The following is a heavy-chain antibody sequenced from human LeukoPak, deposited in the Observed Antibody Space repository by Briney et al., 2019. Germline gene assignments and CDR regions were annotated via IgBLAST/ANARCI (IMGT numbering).Heavy chain of an antibody. D-gene: IGHD6-19*01. CDR1: GYSFTTYW. CDR3: ARRDIAVAGTFDY. J-gene: IGHJ4*02. Sequence: GESLKISCKGSGYSFTTYWIGWVRQMPGKGLEWMGIIYPGDSDTRYSPSFHGQVTISADKAISTAYLQWSSLKASDTAMYYCARRDIAVAGTFDYWGQGTLVTVSS. V-gene: IGHV5-51*01. CDR2: IYPGDSDT.